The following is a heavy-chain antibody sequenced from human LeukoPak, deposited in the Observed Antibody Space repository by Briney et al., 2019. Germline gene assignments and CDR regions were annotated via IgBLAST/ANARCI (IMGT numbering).Heavy chain of an antibody. V-gene: IGHV3-7*05. CDR1: GFTFSNSW. CDR3: ARYRSLDL. CDR2: IEQDGSDK. Sequence: GGSLRHSCAASGFTFSNSWMTWVRQDPGRGLEWVANIEQDGSDKYYVDSVKGRFTISKDNAKNSLFLQMNSLRAEDTAVYYCARYRSLDLWGQGTMVTVSS. D-gene: IGHD1-26*01. J-gene: IGHJ3*01.